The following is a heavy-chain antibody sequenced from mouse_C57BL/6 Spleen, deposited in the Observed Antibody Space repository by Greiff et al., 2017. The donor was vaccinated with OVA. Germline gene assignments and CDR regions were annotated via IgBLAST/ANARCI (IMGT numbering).Heavy chain of an antibody. J-gene: IGHJ1*03. Sequence: QVQLQQPGAELVKPGASVKLSCKASGYTFTSYWMHWVKQRPGQGLEWIGMIHPNSGSTNYNEKVKSKATLSVDKSSSTAYMQLSSQTSEDSAFYYCTRSSIYYYGSSYGYFDVWGTGTTVTVSS. CDR2: IHPNSGST. CDR1: GYTFTSYW. D-gene: IGHD1-1*01. CDR3: TRSSIYYYGSSYGYFDV. V-gene: IGHV1-64*01.